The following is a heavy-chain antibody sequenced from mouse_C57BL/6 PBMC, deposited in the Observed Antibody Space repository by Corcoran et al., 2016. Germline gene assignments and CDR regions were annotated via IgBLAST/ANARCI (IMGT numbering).Heavy chain of an antibody. V-gene: IGHV1-80*01. J-gene: IGHJ3*01. CDR2: IYPGDGDT. CDR1: GYAFSSYW. D-gene: IGHD3-1*01. Sequence: QVQLQQSGAELVKPGASVKISCKASGYAFSSYWMNWVKQRPGKGLEWIGQIYPGDGDTNYNGKFKGKATLTADKSSSTAYMQLSSLTSEDSAVYFCARSGPRVAWFAYWGQGTLVTVSA. CDR3: ARSGPRVAWFAY.